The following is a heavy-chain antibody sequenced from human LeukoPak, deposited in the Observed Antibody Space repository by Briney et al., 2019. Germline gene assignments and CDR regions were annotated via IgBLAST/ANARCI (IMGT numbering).Heavy chain of an antibody. Sequence: GGSLRLSCAASGFTFSIYWMSWVRQPPGKGLEGVANIKNDGTEKYYVDSVKGRFTISRDNAKNSLYLQMNSLRAEDTAIYYCARVGTAEGTLEDYWGQGTLVTVSS. CDR2: IKNDGTEK. J-gene: IGHJ4*02. D-gene: IGHD6-13*01. CDR3: ARVGTAEGTLEDY. V-gene: IGHV3-7*01. CDR1: GFTFSIYW.